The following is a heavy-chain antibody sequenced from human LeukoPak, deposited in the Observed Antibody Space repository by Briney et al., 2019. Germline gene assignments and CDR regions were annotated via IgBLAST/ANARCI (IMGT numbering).Heavy chain of an antibody. J-gene: IGHJ4*02. V-gene: IGHV4-59*08. CDR1: GAFSSRYY. D-gene: IGHD3-3*01. CDR2: IFYSGHS. CDR3: ARGSYDFWSGYDY. Sequence: SETLSLACSVSGAFSSRYYWSWVRQPLGKGLEWLGYIFYSGHSNYNPSLTSRISMSVDTSKNQFSLKLSSVTAAVTAVYYCARGSYDFWSGYDYWGQGTLVTVSS.